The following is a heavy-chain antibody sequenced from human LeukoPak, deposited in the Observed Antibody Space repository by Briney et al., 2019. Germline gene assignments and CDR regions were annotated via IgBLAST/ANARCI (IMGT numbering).Heavy chain of an antibody. CDR2: IYYSGST. CDR3: AKSGYSSSWFGYYYYYMDV. D-gene: IGHD6-13*01. CDR1: GGSISSSSYY. J-gene: IGHJ6*03. V-gene: IGHV4-39*07. Sequence: SETLSLTCTVSGGSISSSSYYWGWIRQPPGKGLEWIGSIYYSGSTYYNPSLKSRVTISVDTSKNQFFLKLSSVTAADTAVYYCAKSGYSSSWFGYYYYYMDVWGKGTTVTVSS.